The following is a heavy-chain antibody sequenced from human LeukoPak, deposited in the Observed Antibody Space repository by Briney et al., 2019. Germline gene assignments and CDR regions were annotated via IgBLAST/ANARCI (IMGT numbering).Heavy chain of an antibody. CDR3: ARGIYALGVPPLDY. CDR1: GGSFSGYY. Sequence: QASETLSLTCAVYGGSFSGYYWSWVRQAPGKGLEWVAGISDSGDSTYYTDSVKGRFTISRDNSKNTLYLQMNSLRAEDTAVYYCARGIYALGVPPLDYWGQGTLVTVSS. V-gene: IGHV3-23*01. CDR2: ISDSGDST. D-gene: IGHD2/OR15-2a*01. J-gene: IGHJ4*02.